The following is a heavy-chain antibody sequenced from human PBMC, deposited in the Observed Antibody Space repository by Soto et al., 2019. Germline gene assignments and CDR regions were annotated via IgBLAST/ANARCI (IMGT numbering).Heavy chain of an antibody. Sequence: GESLKISCKGSGYSFTSYWISWVRQMPGKGLEWMGRIDPSDSYTNYSPSFQGHVTISADKSISTAYLQWSSLKASDTAMYYCATQGGSESNYYYYYGMDVWGQGTTVTVSS. V-gene: IGHV5-10-1*01. D-gene: IGHD3-10*01. J-gene: IGHJ6*02. CDR1: GYSFTSYW. CDR3: ATQGGSESNYYYYYGMDV. CDR2: IDPSDSYT.